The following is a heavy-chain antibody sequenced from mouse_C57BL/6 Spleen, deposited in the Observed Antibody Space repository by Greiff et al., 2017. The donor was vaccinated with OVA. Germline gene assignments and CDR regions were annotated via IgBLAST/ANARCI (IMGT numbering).Heavy chain of an antibody. Sequence: QVQLKESGPELVKPGASVKISCKASGYAFSSSWMNWVKQRPGKGLEWIGRIYPGDGDTNYNGKFKGKATLTADKSSSTAYMQLSSLTSEDSAVYFCARGITTVVASYYFDYWGQGTTLTVSS. V-gene: IGHV1-82*01. J-gene: IGHJ2*01. CDR1: GYAFSSSW. CDR2: IYPGDGDT. D-gene: IGHD1-1*01. CDR3: ARGITTVVASYYFDY.